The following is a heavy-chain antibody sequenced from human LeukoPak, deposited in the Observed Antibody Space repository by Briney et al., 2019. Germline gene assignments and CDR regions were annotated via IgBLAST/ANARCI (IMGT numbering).Heavy chain of an antibody. V-gene: IGHV3-33*01. CDR1: GFTFSGDG. D-gene: IGHD2-15*01. CDR2: IWYDRSNK. CDR3: AMARSDIVVVVAASDYPFDI. J-gene: IGHJ3*02. Sequence: GGSLRVSCAASGFTFSGDGLRWVRQGPGEGLGWVAVIWYDRSNKYYADSVKGRFTISRDTSKNTLYLRMYRLRAEETAVCFSAMARSDIVVVVAASDYPFDICGRGPRITVS.